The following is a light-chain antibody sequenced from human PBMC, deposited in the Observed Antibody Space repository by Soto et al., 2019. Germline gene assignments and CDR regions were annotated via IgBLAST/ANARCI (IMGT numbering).Light chain of an antibody. V-gene: IGLV3-21*04. CDR1: NIGSKS. CDR3: QVWDSSSDHVV. CDR2: YDS. J-gene: IGLJ2*01. Sequence: SYQLTQPHSVSVAPGKTARITCGGNNIGSKSVHWYQQKPGQAPVLVIYYDSDPPSRIPERFSGSNSGNTATLTISMVEAGDEADYYCQVWDSSSDHVVFGGGTKLTVL.